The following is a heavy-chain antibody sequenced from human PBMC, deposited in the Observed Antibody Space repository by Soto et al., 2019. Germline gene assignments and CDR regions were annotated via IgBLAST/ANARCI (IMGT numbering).Heavy chain of an antibody. V-gene: IGHV1-69*13. Sequence: SVKVSCKASGGTFSSYAISWVRQAPGQGLEWMGGIIPIFGTANYAQKFQGRVTITADESTSTAYMELSSLRSEDTAVYYCARGALVSSDLYYFDYWGQGTLVTVSS. D-gene: IGHD3-22*01. CDR1: GGTFSSYA. J-gene: IGHJ4*02. CDR3: ARGALVSSDLYYFDY. CDR2: IIPIFGTA.